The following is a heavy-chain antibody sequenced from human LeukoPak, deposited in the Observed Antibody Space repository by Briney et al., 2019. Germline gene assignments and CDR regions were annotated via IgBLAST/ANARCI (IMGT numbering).Heavy chain of an antibody. V-gene: IGHV4-39*01. CDR1: GGSISSSSYY. J-gene: IGHJ4*02. Sequence: SSETLSLTCTVSGGSISSSSYYWGWIRQPPGKGLEWIGSIYYSGSTYYNPSLKSRVTISVDTSKNQFSLKPSSVTAAATTGAYCARNLIPEQLVLNFWGQGTLVTVSS. D-gene: IGHD6-13*01. CDR3: ARNLIPEQLVLNF. CDR2: IYYSGST.